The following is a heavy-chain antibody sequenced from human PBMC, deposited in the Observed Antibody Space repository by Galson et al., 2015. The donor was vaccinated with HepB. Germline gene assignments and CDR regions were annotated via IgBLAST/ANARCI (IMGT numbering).Heavy chain of an antibody. V-gene: IGHV1-69*10. CDR1: GGTFNSYT. D-gene: IGHD2-15*01. CDR2: IIPVFAIG. CDR3: ASGGDCSGGSCHEGY. Sequence: SVKVSCKASGGTFNSYTFGWVRQAPGQGLEWMGGIIPVFAIGTYAQTFQGRLTITADKSATTVYMELNSLTSEDTAMYYCASGGDCSGGSCHEGYWGQGTLVTVSS. J-gene: IGHJ4*02.